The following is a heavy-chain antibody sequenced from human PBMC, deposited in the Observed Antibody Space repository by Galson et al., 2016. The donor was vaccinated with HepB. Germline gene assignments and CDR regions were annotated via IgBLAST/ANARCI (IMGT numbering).Heavy chain of an antibody. Sequence: SLRLSCATSGLTFYAYGMHWVRQSPGKGLEWVAAISFDGSRRHYADSVKGRFTISRDNSKNTLYLQMNSLRAEDTAVYYCARGSNYFDYYYYGMDVWGQGTTVTVSS. J-gene: IGHJ6*02. CDR1: GLTFYAYG. V-gene: IGHV3-30*03. D-gene: IGHD4-11*01. CDR2: ISFDGSRR. CDR3: ARGSNYFDYYYYGMDV.